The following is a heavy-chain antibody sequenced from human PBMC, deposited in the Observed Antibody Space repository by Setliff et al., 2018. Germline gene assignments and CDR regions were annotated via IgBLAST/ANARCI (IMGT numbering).Heavy chain of an antibody. CDR3: ARSRSNFWSGYFNWFDP. Sequence: GESLTLSCKGSGYSFTSYWIGWVRQMPGKGLEWMGIIYPGDSDTRYSPSFQGQVTISADKSISTAYLQWSSLKASDTAMYYCARSRSNFWSGYFNWFDPWGQGTLGTSPQ. CDR2: IYPGDSDT. V-gene: IGHV5-51*01. D-gene: IGHD3-3*01. J-gene: IGHJ5*02. CDR1: GYSFTSYW.